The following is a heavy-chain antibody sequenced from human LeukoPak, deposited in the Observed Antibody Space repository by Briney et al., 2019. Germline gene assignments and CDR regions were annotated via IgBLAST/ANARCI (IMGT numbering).Heavy chain of an antibody. CDR3: TTGGQLWKN. Sequence: GGSLRLSCAASGFTFSSYWMSWVRQAPGKGLEWVGRIKIKTDGGTTDYAAPVKGRFTVSRDNSKNTLYLQMNSLKTEDTAVYYCTTGGQLWKNWGQGTLVTVSS. J-gene: IGHJ4*02. CDR2: IKIKTDGGTT. CDR1: GFTFSSYW. D-gene: IGHD5-18*01. V-gene: IGHV3-15*01.